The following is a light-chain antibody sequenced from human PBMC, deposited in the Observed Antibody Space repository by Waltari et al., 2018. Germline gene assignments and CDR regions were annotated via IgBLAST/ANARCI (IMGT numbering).Light chain of an antibody. CDR1: QSVSTY. Sequence: EIVLTQSPATLSLSPGERATSSCRASQSVSTYLAWYQQKPAQAPRLLIYDTSRRATDIPARFSGSGSGTDFTLTISSLEPEDFAVYYCQQRSNWPLLTFGGGTKVEL. CDR3: QQRSNWPLLT. J-gene: IGKJ4*01. V-gene: IGKV3-11*01. CDR2: DTS.